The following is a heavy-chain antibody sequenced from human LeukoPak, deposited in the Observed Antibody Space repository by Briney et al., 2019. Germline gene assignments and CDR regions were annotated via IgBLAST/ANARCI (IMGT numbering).Heavy chain of an antibody. J-gene: IGHJ3*02. CDR3: YGIRLGDGFDI. CDR1: GFTVSSNY. D-gene: IGHD3-16*01. CDR2: IYSGGFT. V-gene: IGHV3-53*01. Sequence: GGSLRLSCAASGFTVSSNYMGGVRQAPGKGVEWVSVIYSGGFTSYADSLKGGFTISGDSSKNTLYLQRNSLRAEDTAVYYCYGIRLGDGFDIWGQRTMVIVSS.